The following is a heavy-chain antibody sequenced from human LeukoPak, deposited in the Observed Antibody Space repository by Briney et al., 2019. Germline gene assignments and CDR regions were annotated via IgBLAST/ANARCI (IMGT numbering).Heavy chain of an antibody. D-gene: IGHD2-15*01. Sequence: SETLSLTCTVSGGSISNYYWSWIRQPAGKGLEWIGRIYASGSTRYNPSLKSRVTMSVDTSKNQFSLKLSSVTAADTAVYYCARSVEGYCSGGSCYSYYYYMDVWGKGTTVTVSS. V-gene: IGHV4-4*07. CDR3: ARSVEGYCSGGSCYSYYYYMDV. J-gene: IGHJ6*03. CDR2: IYASGST. CDR1: GGSISNYY.